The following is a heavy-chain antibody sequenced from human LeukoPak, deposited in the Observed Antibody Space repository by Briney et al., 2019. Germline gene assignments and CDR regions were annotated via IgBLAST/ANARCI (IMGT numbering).Heavy chain of an antibody. CDR2: ISYDGSNN. V-gene: IGHV3-30-3*01. D-gene: IGHD4-17*01. Sequence: PGGSLRLSCAASGFTFSSYAMHWVRQAPGKGLEWVAVISYDGSNNYYADSVKGRFTISRDNSKNTLYLQMNSLRAEDTAVYYCARDPTMTTVTRGAFDIWGQGTMVTVSS. CDR3: ARDPTMTTVTRGAFDI. J-gene: IGHJ3*02. CDR1: GFTFSSYA.